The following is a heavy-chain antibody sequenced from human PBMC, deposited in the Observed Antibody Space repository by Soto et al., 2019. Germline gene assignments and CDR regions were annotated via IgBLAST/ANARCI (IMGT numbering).Heavy chain of an antibody. J-gene: IGHJ6*03. D-gene: IGHD3-3*01. V-gene: IGHV4-59*01. CDR2: IYDSGST. CDR3: ARGQYFWSGYPYNRSNYYYYYMDV. CDR1: GDSIGNYY. Sequence: SETRSLTCTVSGDSIGNYYWSWIRQSPGKGLEWIGYIYDSGSTNYNPSLKSRVTISVDTSKNQFSLKLRSVTAADTAVYFCARGQYFWSGYPYNRSNYYYYYMDVWGKGTTVTVSS.